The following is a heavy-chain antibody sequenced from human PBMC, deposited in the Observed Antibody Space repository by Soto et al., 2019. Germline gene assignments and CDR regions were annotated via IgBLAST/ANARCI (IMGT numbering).Heavy chain of an antibody. D-gene: IGHD6-19*01. CDR3: ARIRNTRGSGWYYFDY. Sequence: PTLVQPTQTLTLACTFSGVSLSTSGMCVSWIRQPPGKALEWLARIDWDDDKYYSTSLKTRLTISKDTSKNQVVLTMTNMDPVDTATYYCARIRNTRGSGWYYFDYWGQGTLLTVSS. CDR2: IDWDDDK. CDR1: GVSLSTSGMC. V-gene: IGHV2-70*11. J-gene: IGHJ4*02.